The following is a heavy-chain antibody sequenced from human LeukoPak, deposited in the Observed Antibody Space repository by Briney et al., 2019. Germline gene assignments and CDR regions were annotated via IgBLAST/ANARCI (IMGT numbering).Heavy chain of an antibody. V-gene: IGHV3-48*01. D-gene: IGHD5-18*01. Sequence: GGSLRLSCAASGFTFSSYSMNWVRQAPGKGLEWVSYISSSSSTIYYADSVKGRFTISRDNAKNSLYLQMNSLRAEDTAVYYCARDQRGYSYGYFRHYYCYMDVWGKGTTVTVSS. CDR1: GFTFSSYS. J-gene: IGHJ6*03. CDR2: ISSSSSTI. CDR3: ARDQRGYSYGYFRHYYCYMDV.